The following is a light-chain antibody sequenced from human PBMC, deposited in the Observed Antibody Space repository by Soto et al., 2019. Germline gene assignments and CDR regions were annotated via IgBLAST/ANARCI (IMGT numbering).Light chain of an antibody. Sequence: DIQKTQSPSSLSASVGDTVTITCRASLSISVHLNWSQQKPGKVPKLLIYAASNLQSGVPLRFSGSGSETDFALTISSRQPEEYATYYCQQSYITPYTCGQGTKLEIK. J-gene: IGKJ2*01. CDR3: QQSYITPYT. CDR2: AAS. V-gene: IGKV1-39*01. CDR1: LSISVH.